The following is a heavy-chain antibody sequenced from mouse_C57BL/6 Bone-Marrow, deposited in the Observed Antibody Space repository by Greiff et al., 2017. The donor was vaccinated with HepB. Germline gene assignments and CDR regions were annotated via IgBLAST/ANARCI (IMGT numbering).Heavy chain of an antibody. CDR3: ARSNYYGSSSYFDY. J-gene: IGHJ2*01. D-gene: IGHD1-1*01. CDR1: GYTFTSYW. Sequence: QVQLKQPGAELVRPGSSVKLSCKASGYTFTSYWMHWVKQRPIQGLEWIGNIDPSDSETHYNQKFKDKATLTVDKSSSTAYMQLSSLTSEDSAVYYCARSNYYGSSSYFDYWGQGTTLTVSS. V-gene: IGHV1-52*01. CDR2: IDPSDSET.